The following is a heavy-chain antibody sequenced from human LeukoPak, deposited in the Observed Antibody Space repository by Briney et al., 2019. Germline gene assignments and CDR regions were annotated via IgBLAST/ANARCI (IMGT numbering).Heavy chain of an antibody. V-gene: IGHV4-39*01. D-gene: IGHD6-13*01. Sequence: SETLSLTCTVSGGSISSSSDYWGWIRQPPGKGLEWIGSIYYSGSTYYNPSLKSRVTISVDTSKNQFSLKLSSVTAADTAVYYCARYLYSSSCSFDYWGQGNLVTVSS. CDR2: IYYSGST. CDR3: ARYLYSSSCSFDY. J-gene: IGHJ4*02. CDR1: GGSISSSSDY.